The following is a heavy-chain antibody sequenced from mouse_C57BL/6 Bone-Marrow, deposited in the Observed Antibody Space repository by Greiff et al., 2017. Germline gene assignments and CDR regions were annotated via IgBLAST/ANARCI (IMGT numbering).Heavy chain of an antibody. V-gene: IGHV1-52*01. Sequence: VQLQQPGAELVRPGSSVKLSCKASGYTFTSYWMHWVKQRPIQGLEWIGNIDTSDSETHYNQKFKDKATLTVDKSSSTAYMQLSSLPSEDSAVYYCARRRSNYYYFDCWGQGTTLTVSS. CDR3: ARRRSNYYYFDC. CDR2: IDTSDSET. CDR1: GYTFTSYW. J-gene: IGHJ2*01. D-gene: IGHD2-5*01.